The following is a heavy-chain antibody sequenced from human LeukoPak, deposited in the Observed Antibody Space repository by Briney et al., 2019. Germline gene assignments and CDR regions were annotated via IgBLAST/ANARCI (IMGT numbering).Heavy chain of an antibody. V-gene: IGHV1-69*05. Sequence: EASVKVSCKASGGTFSSYAISWVRRAPGQGLEWMGGIIPIFGTANYAQKFQGRVTITTDESTSTAYMELSSLRSEDTAVYYCAGVGYYDSSGYSWWGAFDIWGQGTMVTVSS. J-gene: IGHJ3*02. CDR2: IIPIFGTA. CDR1: GGTFSSYA. D-gene: IGHD3-22*01. CDR3: AGVGYYDSSGYSWWGAFDI.